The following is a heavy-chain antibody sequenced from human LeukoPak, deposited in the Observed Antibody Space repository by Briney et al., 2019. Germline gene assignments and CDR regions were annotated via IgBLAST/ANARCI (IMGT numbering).Heavy chain of an antibody. CDR3: ARVGWFGRDYYYYYMDV. V-gene: IGHV1-18*01. Sequence: ASVKVSCKASGYTFTSYGISWVRQAPGQGLEWMGWISAYNGNTNYAQKLQGRVTMTTDTSTSTAYMELRSLRSDDTAVYYCARVGWFGRDYYYYYMDVWGKGTTVTVSS. CDR1: GYTFTSYG. CDR2: ISAYNGNT. D-gene: IGHD3-16*01. J-gene: IGHJ6*03.